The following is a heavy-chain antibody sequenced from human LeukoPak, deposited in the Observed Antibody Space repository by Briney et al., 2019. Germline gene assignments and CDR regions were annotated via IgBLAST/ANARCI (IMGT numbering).Heavy chain of an antibody. J-gene: IGHJ4*02. CDR2: INTRSSYI. CDR3: VRELSGSGNVYYFDH. Sequence: TPGGSLTLSCAASGFTFTSFSFNWVRQAPGKGLEWVSSINTRSSYIWYADSVKGRFTISRDNAQNSLYLQMNSLRVEDTAVYYCVRELSGSGNVYYFDHWGQGTRVTVSS. CDR1: GFTFTSFS. D-gene: IGHD6-19*01. V-gene: IGHV3-21*01.